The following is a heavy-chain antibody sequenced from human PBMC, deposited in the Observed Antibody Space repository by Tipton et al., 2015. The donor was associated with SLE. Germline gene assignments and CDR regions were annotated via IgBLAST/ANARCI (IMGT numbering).Heavy chain of an antibody. Sequence: DSVKGRLTISRDNAKNSLYLQMNSLRAEDTAVYYCARDTIFLDYWGQGTLVTVSS. CDR3: ARDTIFLDY. J-gene: IGHJ4*02. V-gene: IGHV3-7*01. D-gene: IGHD3-9*01.